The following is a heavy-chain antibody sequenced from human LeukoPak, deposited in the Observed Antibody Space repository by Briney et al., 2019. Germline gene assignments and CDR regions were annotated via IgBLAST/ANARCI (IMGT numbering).Heavy chain of an antibody. Sequence: GRSLRLSCAASGFTFDDYAMHWVRQAPGKGLEWVSGISWNSGSIGYADSVKGRFTISRDNAKNSLYLQMNSLRAEDTAVYYCAGQYYDILTGYYDYWGQGTLVTVSS. CDR1: GFTFDDYA. D-gene: IGHD3-9*01. CDR2: ISWNSGSI. J-gene: IGHJ4*02. V-gene: IGHV3-9*01. CDR3: AGQYYDILTGYYDY.